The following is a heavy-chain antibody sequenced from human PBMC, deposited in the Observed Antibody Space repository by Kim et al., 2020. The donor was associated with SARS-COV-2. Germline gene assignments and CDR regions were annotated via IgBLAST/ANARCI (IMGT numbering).Heavy chain of an antibody. V-gene: IGHV3-11*01. D-gene: IGHD1-26*01. J-gene: IGHJ4*02. Sequence: ADSVKGRFTISRDNAKNSLYLQMNSLRAEDTAVYYCAREGPRGAANTIDYWGQGTLVTVSS. CDR3: AREGPRGAANTIDY.